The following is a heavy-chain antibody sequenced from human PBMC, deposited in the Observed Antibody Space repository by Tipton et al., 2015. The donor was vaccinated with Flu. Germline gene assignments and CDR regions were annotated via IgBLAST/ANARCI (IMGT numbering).Heavy chain of an antibody. D-gene: IGHD5-18*01. V-gene: IGHV3-23*01. Sequence: SLRLSCAASGFTFSSYTISWVRQAPGKGLEWVSAISGSGGSTYYADSVRGRFTISRDNSRNTLYLQMIDLRAEDTAIYYCAKSPVDAGLGKGFDFWGQGPQVTVSS. CDR1: GFTFSSYT. J-gene: IGHJ4*02. CDR3: AKSPVDAGLGKGFDF. CDR2: ISGSGGST.